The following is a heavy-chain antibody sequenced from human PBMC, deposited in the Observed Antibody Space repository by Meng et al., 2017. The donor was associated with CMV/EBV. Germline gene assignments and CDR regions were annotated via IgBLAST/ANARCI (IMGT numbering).Heavy chain of an antibody. J-gene: IGHJ4*02. CDR1: GGSIRSGDSY. D-gene: IGHD1-14*01. V-gene: IGHV4-30-4*08. Sequence: PVQSSPSLSPPLTLSGGSIRSGDSYWIWIRQTPGKGLEWIGSIYYSGSTYYNPSLKSRVTISVDTSKNQFSLKLSSVAAADTAVYYCARVTSRVAGAFDYWGQGTLVTVSS. CDR2: IYYSGST. CDR3: ARVTSRVAGAFDY.